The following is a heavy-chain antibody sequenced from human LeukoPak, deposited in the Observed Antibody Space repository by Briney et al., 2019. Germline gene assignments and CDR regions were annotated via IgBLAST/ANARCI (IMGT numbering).Heavy chain of an antibody. CDR3: ASRQWLVSSFDY. V-gene: IGHV3-48*04. J-gene: IGHJ4*02. CDR2: ISSSSSTI. CDR1: GFTFSSYS. Sequence: GGSLRLSCAASGFTFSSYSMNWVRQTPGKGLEWVSYISSSSSTIYYADSVQGRFTISRDNAKNSLYLQMNSLRAEDTAVYYCASRQWLVSSFDYWGQGTLVTVSS. D-gene: IGHD6-19*01.